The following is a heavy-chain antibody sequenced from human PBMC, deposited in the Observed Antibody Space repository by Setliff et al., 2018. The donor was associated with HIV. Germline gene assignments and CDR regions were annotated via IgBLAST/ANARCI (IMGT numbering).Heavy chain of an antibody. D-gene: IGHD3-22*01. CDR1: GDSISSGGYY. CDR3: ARDHDYYDSSKSWGFDY. J-gene: IGHJ4*02. V-gene: IGHV4-61*02. CDR2: IYTSGST. Sequence: SETLSLTCTVSGDSISSGGYYWSWIRQPAGKGLEWIGRIYTSGSTNYNPSLKSRVTISIDTSKNQSSLKLRSVTAADTAVYYCARDHDYYDSSKSWGFDYWGQGTLVTVSS.